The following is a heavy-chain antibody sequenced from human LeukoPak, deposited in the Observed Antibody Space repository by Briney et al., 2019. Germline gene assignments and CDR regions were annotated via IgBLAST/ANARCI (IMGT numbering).Heavy chain of an antibody. D-gene: IGHD5-12*01. CDR2: INHSGST. CDR3: VRHDGRGGATMGALDS. Sequence: SETLSLTCAVYGGSFSGYYWSWIRQPPGKGLEWIGEINHSGSTYYNPSLKSRVTISVVTSKNQFSLQLNSVTAADTAVYYCVRHDGRGGATMGALDSWGQGSLVTVTS. CDR1: GGSFSGYY. J-gene: IGHJ4*02. V-gene: IGHV4-34*01.